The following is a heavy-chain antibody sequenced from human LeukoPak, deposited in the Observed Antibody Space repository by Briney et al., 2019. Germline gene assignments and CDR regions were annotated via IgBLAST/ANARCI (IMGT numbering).Heavy chain of an antibody. CDR2: IGTAGDT. CDR1: GFTFNSYD. Sequence: GGSLRLSCAASGFTFNSYDMHWVRQAPGEGLEWVSSIGTAGDTHYPDSVKGRFTISRENAKNSFYLQMNTLGAGDTAVYYCARSPPYYAFWRGYYFDDWGQGTLVTVSS. J-gene: IGHJ4*02. CDR3: ARSPPYYAFWRGYYFDD. D-gene: IGHD3-3*01. V-gene: IGHV3-13*01.